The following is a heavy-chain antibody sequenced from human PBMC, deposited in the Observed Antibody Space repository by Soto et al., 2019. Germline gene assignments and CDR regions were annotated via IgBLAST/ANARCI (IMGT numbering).Heavy chain of an antibody. V-gene: IGHV4-4*07. J-gene: IGHJ5*02. D-gene: IGHD1-26*01. CDR3: AKEHSFEP. Sequence: SETLSLTCPVCGGTLSSYYCNWLRRPRRKEREWLGRIHTSGTTHYNPALKRRVTMSVDTSKKQFSVKLRSVTAADTAVYYCAKEHSFEPCGPGTLVTVSS. CDR2: IHTSGTT. CDR1: GGTLSSYY.